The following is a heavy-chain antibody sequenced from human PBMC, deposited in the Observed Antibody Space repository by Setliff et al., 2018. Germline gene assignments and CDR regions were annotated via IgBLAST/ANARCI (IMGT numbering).Heavy chain of an antibody. V-gene: IGHV3-7*01. CDR1: EFTFSNYW. CDR3: ARDSLVVVPAAAMDV. J-gene: IGHJ6*02. D-gene: IGHD2-2*01. CDR2: IRQDGGQT. Sequence: PGGSLRLSCVASEFTFSNYWMTWVRQAPGKGLEWVANIRQDGGQTYYEDSVKGRFTISRDNAKNSLYLQMNSLRAEDTAVYYCARDSLVVVPAAAMDVWGQGTTVTVSS.